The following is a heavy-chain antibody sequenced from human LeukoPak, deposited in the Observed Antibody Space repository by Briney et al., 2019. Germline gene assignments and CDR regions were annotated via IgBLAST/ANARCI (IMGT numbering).Heavy chain of an antibody. Sequence: SVKVSCKASGGTFSSYAISWVRQAPGQGLEWMGRIIPILGIANYAQKFQGRVTITADKSTSTAYMELSSLRSEDTAVYYCAREGSSSWYRGHWFDPWGQGTLVTVSS. CDR3: AREGSSSWYRGHWFDP. D-gene: IGHD6-13*01. CDR1: GGTFSSYA. CDR2: IIPILGIA. V-gene: IGHV1-69*04. J-gene: IGHJ5*02.